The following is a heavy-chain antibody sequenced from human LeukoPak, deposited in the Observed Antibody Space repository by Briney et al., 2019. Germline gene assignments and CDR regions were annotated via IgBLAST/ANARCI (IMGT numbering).Heavy chain of an antibody. CDR3: ARAQEYYDSSGYYQVGDAFDI. V-gene: IGHV4-30-2*01. CDR2: IYHSGST. Sequence: TLSLTCAVPGGSISSGGYSWSWIRQPPGKGLEWIGYIYHSGSTYYNPSLKSRVTISVDRSKNQFSLKLSSVTAADTAVYYCARAQEYYDSSGYYQVGDAFDIWGQGTMVTVSS. D-gene: IGHD3-22*01. J-gene: IGHJ3*02. CDR1: GGSISSGGYS.